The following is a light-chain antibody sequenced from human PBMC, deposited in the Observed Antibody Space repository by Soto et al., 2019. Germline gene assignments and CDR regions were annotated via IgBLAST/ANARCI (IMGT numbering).Light chain of an antibody. Sequence: AIPLTQSPSSLSASVGDRVTITCRASQGISSALAWYQHKPGKAPKLLIYDASSLESGVSSRFSGSGSGTDFTLTISSLQPEDFATYYCQQFNSYPPLTFGPGTKVDIK. CDR3: QQFNSYPPLT. CDR1: QGISSA. J-gene: IGKJ3*01. V-gene: IGKV1-13*02. CDR2: DAS.